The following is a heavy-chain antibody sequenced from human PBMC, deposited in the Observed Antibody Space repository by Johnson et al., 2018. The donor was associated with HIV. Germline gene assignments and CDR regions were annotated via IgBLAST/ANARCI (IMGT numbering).Heavy chain of an antibody. CDR1: GFTVSSNY. J-gene: IGHJ3*02. CDR2: IYSGGST. V-gene: IGHV3-66*02. Sequence: VQLVESGGGLVKPGGSLRLSCAASGFTVSSNYMSWVRQAPGKGLEWVSVIYSGGSTYYADSVKGRFTISRDNSKNTLYLQMNSLRAEDTALYYCAKALEGASSDHSPHDAFDIWGQGTMVTVSS. CDR3: AKALEGASSDHSPHDAFDI. D-gene: IGHD6-6*01.